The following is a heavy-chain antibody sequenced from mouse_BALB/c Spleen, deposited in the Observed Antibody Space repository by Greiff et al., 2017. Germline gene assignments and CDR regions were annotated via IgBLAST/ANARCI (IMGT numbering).Heavy chain of an antibody. V-gene: IGHV2-5-1*01. D-gene: IGHD1-1*01. CDR2: IWRGGST. CDR1: GFSLTSYG. CDR3: AKNYYGSSYTWFAY. Sequence: VKVVESGPSLVQPSQSLSITCTVSGFSLTSYGVHWVRQSPGKGLEWLGVIWRGGSTDYNAAFMSRLSITKDNSKSQVFFKMNSLQADDTAIYYCAKNYYGSSYTWFAYWGQGTLVTVSA. J-gene: IGHJ3*01.